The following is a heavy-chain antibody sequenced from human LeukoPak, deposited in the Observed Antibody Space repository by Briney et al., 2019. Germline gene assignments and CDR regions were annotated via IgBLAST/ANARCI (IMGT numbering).Heavy chain of an antibody. D-gene: IGHD2-2*01. J-gene: IGHJ4*02. CDR3: ARSPYSYQLPYYFDY. CDR2: IIPIFGTA. V-gene: IGHV1-69*13. CDR1: GGTFSSYA. Sequence: ASVKVSCKASGGTFSSYAISWVRQAPGQGLEWMGGIIPIFGTANYAQKFQGRVTITADESTSTAYMELSSLRSEDTAVYYCARSPYSYQLPYYFDYWGQGTLVTVSS.